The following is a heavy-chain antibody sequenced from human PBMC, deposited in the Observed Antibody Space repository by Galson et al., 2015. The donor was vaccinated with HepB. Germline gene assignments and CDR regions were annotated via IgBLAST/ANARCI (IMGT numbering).Heavy chain of an antibody. V-gene: IGHV3-64D*08. CDR1: GFTLSDSV. D-gene: IGHD2-15*01. Sequence: SLRLSCAGSGFTLSDSVMHWVRQAPGKGLEYYSAIITNVQPTQYANSVKGRFSIFRDIPKNSLYLQMSSLREEDTAIYYCVKGKGWLLPDHWGQGTLVIVSS. CDR2: IITNVQPT. CDR3: VKGKGWLLPDH. J-gene: IGHJ5*02.